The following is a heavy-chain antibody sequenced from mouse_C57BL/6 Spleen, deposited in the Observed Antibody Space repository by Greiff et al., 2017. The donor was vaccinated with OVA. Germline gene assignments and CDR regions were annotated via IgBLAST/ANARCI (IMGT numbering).Heavy chain of an antibody. J-gene: IGHJ2*01. CDR2: IDPSDSET. Sequence: VQLQQPGAELVRPGSSVKLSCKASGYTFTSYWMHWVKQRPIQGLEWIGNIDPSDSETHYNQKFKDKATLTVDKSSSTAYMQLSSLTSEDSAVYYCARGLTGTLYFDYWGQGTTLTVSS. V-gene: IGHV1-52*01. CDR1: GYTFTSYW. CDR3: ARGLTGTLYFDY. D-gene: IGHD4-1*01.